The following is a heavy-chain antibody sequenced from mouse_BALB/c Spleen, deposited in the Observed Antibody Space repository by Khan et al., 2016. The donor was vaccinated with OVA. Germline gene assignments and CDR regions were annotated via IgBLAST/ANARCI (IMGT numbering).Heavy chain of an antibody. Sequence: QIQLVQSGPELKKPGETVKISCKASGYTFTNYGMNWVKQAPGKGLKWMGWINTYTGEPTSADDFKGRFAFSLETSASTAYLQINNLKNEDMATYFCARTYYSYDRYFDVWGAGTTVTVSS. D-gene: IGHD2-12*01. CDR2: INTYTGEP. CDR1: GYTFTNYG. V-gene: IGHV9-1*02. CDR3: ARTYYSYDRYFDV. J-gene: IGHJ1*01.